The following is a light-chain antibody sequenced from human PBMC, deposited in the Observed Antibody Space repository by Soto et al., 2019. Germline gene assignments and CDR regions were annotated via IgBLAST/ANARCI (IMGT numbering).Light chain of an antibody. Sequence: QSALTQPPSASGSPGQSVTISCTGTNSDIGFYDYVSWYRHHPGKAPQLVLYEVTKRASGVPDRFSGSKSGDTASLTVSGLLAEDEADYYCSSYARSNSVVFGGGTQLTVL. V-gene: IGLV2-8*01. CDR1: NSDIGFYDY. J-gene: IGLJ2*01. CDR3: SSYARSNSVV. CDR2: EVT.